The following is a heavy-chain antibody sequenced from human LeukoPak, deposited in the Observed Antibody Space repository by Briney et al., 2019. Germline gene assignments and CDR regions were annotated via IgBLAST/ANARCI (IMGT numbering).Heavy chain of an antibody. CDR3: AKNSSSWTFYYYYGMDV. CDR1: GFTFSSYA. CDR2: ISGSGGST. V-gene: IGHV3-23*01. D-gene: IGHD6-13*01. Sequence: PGGSLRLSCAASGFTFSSYAMSWVRQAPGKGLEWVSAISGSGGSTYYADSVKGRFTISRDNSKNTLYLQMNSLRAEDTAVYYCAKNSSSWTFYYYYGMDVWSQGTTVTVSS. J-gene: IGHJ6*02.